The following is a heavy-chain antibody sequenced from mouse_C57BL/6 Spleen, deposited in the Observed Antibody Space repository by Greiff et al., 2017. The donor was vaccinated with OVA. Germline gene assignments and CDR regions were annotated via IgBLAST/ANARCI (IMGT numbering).Heavy chain of an antibody. D-gene: IGHD2-4*01. CDR2: IYPGGGGT. Sequence: QVPLKESGAELVKPGASVKISCKASGYAFTSYWMEWVKQRPGQGLEWIGQIYPGGGGTNYNGKFKGKATLTADKSSSTAYMQLSSLTSEDSAVYVCASGDYDLGYFDYWGQGTTLTVSA. V-gene: IGHV1-80*01. J-gene: IGHJ2*01. CDR3: ASGDYDLGYFDY. CDR1: GYAFTSYW.